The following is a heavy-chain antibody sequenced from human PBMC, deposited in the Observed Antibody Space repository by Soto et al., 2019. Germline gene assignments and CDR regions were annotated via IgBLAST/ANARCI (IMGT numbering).Heavy chain of an antibody. V-gene: IGHV4-39*01. CDR3: ARHTPAIAISDH. CDR1: GGSISSSSYY. Sequence: QLQLQESGPGLVKPSETLSLTCTVSGGSISSSSYYWGWIRQPPGKGLEWIGSIYYSGSTYYNPSPKSRVTTSVDTSKYQFSLTLSSVTAADTAVYYCARHTPAIAISDHWGQGTLVTVSS. CDR2: IYYSGST. D-gene: IGHD2-15*01. J-gene: IGHJ4*02.